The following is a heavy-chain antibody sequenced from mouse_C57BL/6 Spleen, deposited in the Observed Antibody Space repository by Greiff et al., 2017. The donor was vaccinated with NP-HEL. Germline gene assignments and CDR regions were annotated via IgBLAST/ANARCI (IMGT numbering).Heavy chain of an antibody. Sequence: QVQLKESGAELVKPGASVKMSCKASGYTFTSYWITWVKQRPGQGLEWIGDIYPGSGSTNYNEKFKSKATLTVDTSSSTAYMQLSSLTSEDSAVYYCAWDYDGAWFAYWGQGTLVTVSA. CDR2: IYPGSGST. CDR1: GYTFTSYW. CDR3: AWDYDGAWFAY. J-gene: IGHJ3*01. V-gene: IGHV1-55*01. D-gene: IGHD2-4*01.